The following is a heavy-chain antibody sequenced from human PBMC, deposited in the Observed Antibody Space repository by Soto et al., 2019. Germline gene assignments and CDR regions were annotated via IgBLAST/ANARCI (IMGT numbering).Heavy chain of an antibody. D-gene: IGHD2-15*01. CDR1: GFTFSSYA. J-gene: IGHJ5*02. V-gene: IGHV3-64D*06. Sequence: PGGSLRLSCSASGFTFSSYAMHWVRQAPGKGLEYVSAISSNGGSTYYADSVKGRFTIPRDNSKNTLYLQMSSLRAEATAVYYCVKDKGEGYCSGGSCFFDPWGQGTLVTVSS. CDR2: ISSNGGST. CDR3: VKDKGEGYCSGGSCFFDP.